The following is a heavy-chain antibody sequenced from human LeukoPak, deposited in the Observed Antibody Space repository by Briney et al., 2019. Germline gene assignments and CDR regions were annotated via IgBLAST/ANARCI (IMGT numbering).Heavy chain of an antibody. Sequence: ASVKVSCKASGGTFSSYAISWVRQAPRQGLEWMGRIIPIFGTANYAQKFQGRVTITTDESTSTAYMELSSLRSEDTAVYYCARGGYSSGTYFDYWGQGTLVTVSS. V-gene: IGHV1-69*05. J-gene: IGHJ4*02. D-gene: IGHD6-19*01. CDR2: IIPIFGTA. CDR1: GGTFSSYA. CDR3: ARGGYSSGTYFDY.